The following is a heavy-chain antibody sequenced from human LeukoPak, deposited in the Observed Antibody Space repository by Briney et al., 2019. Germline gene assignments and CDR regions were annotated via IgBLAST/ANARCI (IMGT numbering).Heavy chain of an antibody. Sequence: GGSLRLSCAASGFTFSSYEMNWVRQAPGKGLEWVSYISSSGSIIYYADSVKGRFTISRDNAKNSLYLQMNSLRAEDTAVYYCARVYYDSSGYSPPFFDYWGQGTLVTVSS. CDR2: ISSSGSII. CDR1: GFTFSSYE. J-gene: IGHJ4*02. CDR3: ARVYYDSSGYSPPFFDY. D-gene: IGHD3-22*01. V-gene: IGHV3-48*03.